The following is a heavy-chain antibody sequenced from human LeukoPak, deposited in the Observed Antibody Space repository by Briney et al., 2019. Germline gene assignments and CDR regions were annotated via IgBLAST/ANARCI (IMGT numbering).Heavy chain of an antibody. CDR3: ARGGYYDILTGYPFDY. CDR1: GGSFSGYY. CDR2: INHSGST. J-gene: IGHJ4*02. V-gene: IGHV4-34*01. D-gene: IGHD3-9*01. Sequence: SGTLSLTCAVYGGSFSGYYWSWIRQPPGKGLEWIGEINHSGSTNYNPSLKSRVTISVDTSKNQFSLKLSSVTAADTAVYYCARGGYYDILTGYPFDYWGQGTLVTVSS.